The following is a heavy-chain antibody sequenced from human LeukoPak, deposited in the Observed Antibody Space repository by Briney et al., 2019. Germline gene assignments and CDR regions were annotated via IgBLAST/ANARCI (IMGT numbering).Heavy chain of an antibody. CDR1: AITFTSNG. V-gene: IGHV3-33*01. Sequence: AGSLRLSCAAAAITFTSNGSRWVRQAPGKGLEWVAVIWHDGSKTYYVDFVKGRLTISRDASTNTIYLRMNSLRAEDTAVYYCVTDGKVGDGNFYMDVWGKGTTITVS. CDR2: IWHDGSKT. D-gene: IGHD5-24*01. CDR3: VTDGKVGDGNFYMDV. J-gene: IGHJ6*03.